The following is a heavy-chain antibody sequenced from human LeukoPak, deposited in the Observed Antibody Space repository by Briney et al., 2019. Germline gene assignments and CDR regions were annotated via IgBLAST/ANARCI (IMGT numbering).Heavy chain of an antibody. CDR2: IYYSGST. J-gene: IGHJ3*02. CDR3: ARENDYGAPRAFDI. D-gene: IGHD4-17*01. CDR1: GGSISSYY. Sequence: SETLSLTCTVSGGSISSYYWSWIRQPPGKGLEWIGYIYYSGSTNYNPSLKSRVTISVDTSKNQFSLKLSSVTAADTAVYYCARENDYGAPRAFDIWGQGTMVTVSS. V-gene: IGHV4-59*01.